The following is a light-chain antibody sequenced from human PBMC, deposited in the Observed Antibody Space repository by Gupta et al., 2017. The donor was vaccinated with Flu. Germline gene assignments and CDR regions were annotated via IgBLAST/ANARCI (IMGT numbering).Light chain of an antibody. Sequence: QSALTQPASVSGSPGQSITISCTGTSSDVGCYNYVSWYQQHPGKAPKLRIYEVSNRPSGVASRFSGSKSGNTASLTISGLQAEDDADYYCSSYTSSSLYVFGTGTKVTVL. CDR3: SSYTSSSLYV. CDR2: EVS. J-gene: IGLJ1*01. CDR1: SSDVGCYNY. V-gene: IGLV2-14*01.